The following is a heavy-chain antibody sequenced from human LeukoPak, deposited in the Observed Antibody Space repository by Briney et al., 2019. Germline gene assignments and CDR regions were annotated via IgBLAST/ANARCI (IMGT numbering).Heavy chain of an antibody. J-gene: IGHJ6*02. Sequence: SQTLSLTCVISGDRVSSSSAAWNWIRQSPSRGLEWLGRTYYKSKWYDDYAVSVKSRITISPDASTNQFSLHLSSVTPEDTAVCYCAREGISLVRGVVLYYYGMDVWGQGTTVTVSS. CDR1: GDRVSSSSAA. CDR3: AREGISLVRGVVLYYYGMDV. D-gene: IGHD3-10*01. CDR2: TYYKSKWYD. V-gene: IGHV6-1*01.